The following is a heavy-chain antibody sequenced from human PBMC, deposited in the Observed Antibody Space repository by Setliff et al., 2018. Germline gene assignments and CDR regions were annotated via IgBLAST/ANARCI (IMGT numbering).Heavy chain of an antibody. D-gene: IGHD5-18*01. CDR3: ASSFGYSYGGYYYYGMDV. V-gene: IGHV4-61*09. Sequence: SETLSLTCTVSGGSISSGSYYWSWIRQPAGKGLEWIGHIYTSGSTNYNPSLKSRVAISVDTSKNQFSLKLSSVTAADTAVYYCASSFGYSYGGYYYYGMDVWGQGTTVTVSS. CDR2: IYTSGST. J-gene: IGHJ6*02. CDR1: GGSISSGSYY.